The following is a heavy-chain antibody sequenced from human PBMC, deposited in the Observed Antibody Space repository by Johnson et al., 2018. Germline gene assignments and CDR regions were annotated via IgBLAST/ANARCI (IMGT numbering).Heavy chain of an antibody. V-gene: IGHV3-15*07. CDR3: TTARGSWYFYYYYDMDV. J-gene: IGHJ6*03. Sequence: VQLQESGGGLVKRGGSLRLSCAASGFTFTNAWMNWVRQAPGKGLEWVGRIKSKPDGGTIDYAAPVKGRFIISRDDSKNTLYLQMNSLKTEDTAVYYCTTARGSWYFYYYYDMDVWGKGTTVTVSS. CDR2: IKSKPDGGTI. CDR1: GFTFTNAW. D-gene: IGHD6-13*01.